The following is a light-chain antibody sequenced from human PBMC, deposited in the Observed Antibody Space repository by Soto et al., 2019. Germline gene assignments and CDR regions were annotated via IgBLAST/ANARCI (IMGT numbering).Light chain of an antibody. CDR2: GAS. CDR3: QQGHNWPLT. V-gene: IGKV3-15*01. J-gene: IGKJ2*01. CDR1: LRINSE. Sequence: EIVMTQSPATLSLSPGERASLSCSASLRINSELAWYQQTPGQPPRLLIYGASTRATGVPARFTGSESGSEFTLTISGLQSDDFAVYYCQQGHNWPLTFGPGTRLEI.